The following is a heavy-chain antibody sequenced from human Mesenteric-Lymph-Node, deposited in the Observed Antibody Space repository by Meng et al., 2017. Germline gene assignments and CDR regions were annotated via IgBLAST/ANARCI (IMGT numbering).Heavy chain of an antibody. V-gene: IGHV3-30*04. CDR2: VTKDGSDT. CDR1: GFIFSTLG. Sequence: QVEWVVSGGGVVQPGGSLRLSCAASGFIFSTLGMHWVRQAPGKGLEWVAAVTKDGSDTYYADSVKGRFTISRDNSKNTLYLQMNSLRGEDTAVYYCATKDDPWGQGTLVTVSS. J-gene: IGHJ5*02. CDR3: ATKDDP.